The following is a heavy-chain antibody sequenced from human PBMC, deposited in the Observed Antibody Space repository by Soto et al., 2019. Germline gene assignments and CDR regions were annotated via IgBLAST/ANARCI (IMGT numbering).Heavy chain of an antibody. J-gene: IGHJ5*02. CDR1: GGSVNGYY. CDR3: ATRITVFGLLIPPFDP. Sequence: SETLSLTGAVYGGSVNGYYWNWIRQPPGKGLEWIGEINHTGGTHYNPSLKSRVTMSVDTSKNQFSLRLSSVTAADTAIYCCATRITVFGLLIPPFDPWGQGTQVTVSS. D-gene: IGHD3-3*01. CDR2: INHTGGT. V-gene: IGHV4-34*01.